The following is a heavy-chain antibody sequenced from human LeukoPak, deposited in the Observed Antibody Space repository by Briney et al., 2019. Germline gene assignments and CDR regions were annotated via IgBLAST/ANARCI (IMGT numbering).Heavy chain of an antibody. D-gene: IGHD2-15*01. CDR3: AKSGLNRFDY. V-gene: IGHV3-21*04. CDR1: GFTFSSYS. CDR2: ITGGSTYI. Sequence: GGSLRLSCAASGFTFSSYSMNWVRQAPGKGLEWVSSITGGSTYIYYADSLKGRFTISRDNAKNSLYLQMNSLRAEDTAVYYCAKSGLNRFDYWGQGTLVTVSS. J-gene: IGHJ4*02.